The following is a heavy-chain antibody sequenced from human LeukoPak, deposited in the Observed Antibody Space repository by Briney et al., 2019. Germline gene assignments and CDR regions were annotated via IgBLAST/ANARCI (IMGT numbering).Heavy chain of an antibody. D-gene: IGHD2-15*01. J-gene: IGHJ4*02. CDR3: ARTPSYCSGGRCYVSHYFDY. CDR1: GFTFDDYA. CDR2: ISWNRGSI. V-gene: IGHV3-9*01. Sequence: PGGSLRLSCAASGFTFDDYAMHWVRQAPGKGLEWVSGISWNRGSIGYADSVKGRFTISRDNAKNSLYLQMNSLRAEDTASYYCARTPSYCSGGRCYVSHYFDYWGQGTLATVSS.